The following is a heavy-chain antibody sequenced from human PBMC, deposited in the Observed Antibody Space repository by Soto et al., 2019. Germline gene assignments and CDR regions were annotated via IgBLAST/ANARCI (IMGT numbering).Heavy chain of an antibody. Sequence: EVQLVESGGGLIQPGGSLRLSCAASGFTVSSDYMSWVRQAPGKGLEWVSVIYTGGSTYYADSVKGRFTFSRDNSKNTLFLQMNSQRAEETAVYYCARAYGGNPALFDPWGQGTLVTVSS. D-gene: IGHD4-17*01. CDR3: ARAYGGNPALFDP. V-gene: IGHV3-53*01. CDR1: GFTVSSDY. J-gene: IGHJ5*02. CDR2: IYTGGST.